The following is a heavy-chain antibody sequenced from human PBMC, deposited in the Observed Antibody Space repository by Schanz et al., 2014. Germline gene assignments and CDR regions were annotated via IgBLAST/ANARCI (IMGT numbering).Heavy chain of an antibody. CDR2: IKQDGIEK. CDR3: ARDKGGYYPFDY. D-gene: IGHD3-3*01. J-gene: IGHJ4*02. V-gene: IGHV3-7*01. Sequence: VHLVESGGGVVQPGRSLRLSCAASGFTFSSYPMHWVRQAPGKGLEWVANIKQDGIEKYYVDSVKGRFTISRDNAKNSLYLQMNSLTADDTAVYYCARDKGGYYPFDYWGRGTLVTVSS. CDR1: GFTFSSYP.